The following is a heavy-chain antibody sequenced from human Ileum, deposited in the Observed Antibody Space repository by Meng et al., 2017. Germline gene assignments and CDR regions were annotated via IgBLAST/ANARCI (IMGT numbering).Heavy chain of an antibody. CDR2: ISYSGTT. CDR1: GGSITSRSFL. D-gene: IGHD3-9*01. J-gene: IGHJ5*02. V-gene: IGHV4-39*07. CDR3: ARQPTGFPNWFDP. Sequence: QLQESGPRSVKSSETLDLMCTVFGGSITSRSFLWGWIRKTPGKGLEWFWSISYSGTTSYNPSLRSRVTMSLDTSKNQFSLILSSVTAADTAVYYCARQPTGFPNWFDPWGQGTLVTVSS.